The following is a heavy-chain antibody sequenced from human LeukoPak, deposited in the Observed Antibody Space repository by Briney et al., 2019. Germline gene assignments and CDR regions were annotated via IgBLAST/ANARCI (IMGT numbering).Heavy chain of an antibody. D-gene: IGHD5-18*01. V-gene: IGHV3-23*01. CDR3: AKAGLGYSYGYYFDY. J-gene: IGHJ4*02. CDR1: GFTFSRYA. Sequence: GGSLRLYCAASGFTFSRYAMSWVRQAPGKGLEWVSAISGSGGSTYYADSVKGRFTISRDNSKNTLYLQMNSLRAEDTAVYYCAKAGLGYSYGYYFDYWGQGTLVTVSS. CDR2: ISGSGGST.